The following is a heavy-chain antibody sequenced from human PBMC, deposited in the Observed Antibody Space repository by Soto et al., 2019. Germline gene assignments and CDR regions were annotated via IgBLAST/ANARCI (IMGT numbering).Heavy chain of an antibody. D-gene: IGHD4-17*01. Sequence: QVQLVESGGGVVQPGRSLRLSCAASGFTFSSYGMHWVRQAPGKGLEGVAVIWYDGSNKYYADSVKGRFTISRDNSNNTLYLQMNSLRAEDTAVYYCARDPSTVTTNYYYYYYMDVWGKGTTVTVSS. V-gene: IGHV3-33*01. J-gene: IGHJ6*03. CDR3: ARDPSTVTTNYYYYYYMDV. CDR1: GFTFSSYG. CDR2: IWYDGSNK.